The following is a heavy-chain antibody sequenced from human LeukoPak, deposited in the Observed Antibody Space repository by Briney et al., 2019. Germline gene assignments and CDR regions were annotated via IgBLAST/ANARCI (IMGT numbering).Heavy chain of an antibody. CDR2: ISYDGSNK. CDR1: GFTFSSYG. V-gene: IGHV3-30*03. D-gene: IGHD3-3*01. Sequence: PGASLRLSCAASGFTFSSYGMHWVRQAPGKGLEWVAVISYDGSNKYYADSVKGRFAISRDNAKNSLYPQMNSLRAEDTAVYYCASGYYDFWSGPPSPGDYYYYGMDVWGQGTTVTVSS. J-gene: IGHJ6*02. CDR3: ASGYYDFWSGPPSPGDYYYYGMDV.